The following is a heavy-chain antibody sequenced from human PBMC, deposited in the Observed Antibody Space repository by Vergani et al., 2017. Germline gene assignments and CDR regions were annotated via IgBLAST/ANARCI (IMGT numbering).Heavy chain of an antibody. CDR3: ARDRGGSGWFPFDD. Sequence: QVQLVQSGAEVKKPGASVKVSCKASGYTFTGYYMHWVRQAPGQGLEWMGWINPNSGGTNNAQKFQGRVTMTRDTSISSDYMERSRLRADDTAGYYCARDRGGSGWFPFDDWGQGTLVTVS. V-gene: IGHV1-2*02. CDR2: INPNSGGT. J-gene: IGHJ4*02. CDR1: GYTFTGYY. D-gene: IGHD6-19*01.